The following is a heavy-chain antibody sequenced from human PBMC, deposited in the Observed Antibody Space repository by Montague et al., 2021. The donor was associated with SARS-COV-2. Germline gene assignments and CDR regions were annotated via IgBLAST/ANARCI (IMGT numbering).Heavy chain of an antibody. CDR1: GGSVSSGGSY. J-gene: IGHJ4*02. CDR2: IYYSGST. V-gene: IGHV4-61*08. Sequence: SETLSLTCTVSGGSVSSGGSYWSWIRQPPGKGLEWIGYIYYSGSTNYNPSLKSRVTISVDTSKNQFSLKLSSVTAADTAVYYCARDTPSNASFGMFFYYFDYWGQGTLVTVSS. CDR3: ARDTPSNASFGMFFYYFDY. D-gene: IGHD3-3*01.